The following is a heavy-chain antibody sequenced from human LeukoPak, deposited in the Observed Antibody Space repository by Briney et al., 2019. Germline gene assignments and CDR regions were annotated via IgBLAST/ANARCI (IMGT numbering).Heavy chain of an antibody. V-gene: IGHV3-20*04. CDR1: GFTFDAYA. D-gene: IGHD3-16*01. Sequence: GGSLRLSCAASGFTFDAYAMSWVRQAPGKGLERVSGINWNGGRTGYADSVKGRFTISRDNAKNSLHLQMNSLRAEDTALYYCAGGGGAFDIWGQGTMVTVSS. CDR3: AGGGGAFDI. CDR2: INWNGGRT. J-gene: IGHJ3*02.